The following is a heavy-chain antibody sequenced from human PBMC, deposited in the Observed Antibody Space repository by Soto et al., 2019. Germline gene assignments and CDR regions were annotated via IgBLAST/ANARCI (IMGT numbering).Heavy chain of an antibody. CDR2: LVGRGDPI. D-gene: IGHD2-8*01. CDR3: AKDAIANNGIWEPFDM. J-gene: IGHJ3*02. CDR1: GFNITAYA. V-gene: IGHV3-23*01. Sequence: EVQLLESGGGLVQPGGSLRLSCAASGFNITAYAMSWVRQAPGKGLEWVSGLVGRGDPIFYAASVRGRFTVSRDNSKNTLFLQMSSLRADDSAIYYCAKDAIANNGIWEPFDMWGRGTGVTVSS.